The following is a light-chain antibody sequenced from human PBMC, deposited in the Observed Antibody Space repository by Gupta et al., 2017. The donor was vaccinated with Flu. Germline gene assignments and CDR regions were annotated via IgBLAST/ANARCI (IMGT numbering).Light chain of an antibody. CDR3: QQSYSNPYT. J-gene: IGKJ2*01. CDR2: AAS. V-gene: IGKV1-39*01. CDR1: QSISSY. Sequence: IQMTQSPSSLSASVGDRVTITCRASQSISSYLNWYQQKPGEDPKLLIYAASSLQSGVPSRFSGSGSGTDFTLTISSLQPEDFATYYCQQSYSNPYTFGQGTKLEIK.